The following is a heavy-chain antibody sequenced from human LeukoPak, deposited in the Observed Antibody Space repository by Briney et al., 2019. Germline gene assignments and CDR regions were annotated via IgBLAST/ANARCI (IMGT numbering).Heavy chain of an antibody. D-gene: IGHD2-8*01. CDR2: IRYDGSNK. CDR3: AKGGDCINGICYGYFDY. J-gene: IGHJ4*02. Sequence: PGGSLRLSCIASGFTFGNFGMHWVRQAPGKGLEWVAFIRYDGSNKYYADSVKGRFTISRDNSKNTLYLQMNSLRAEDTAVYYCAKGGDCINGICYGYFDYWGQGTLVTVSS. CDR1: GFTFGNFG. V-gene: IGHV3-30*02.